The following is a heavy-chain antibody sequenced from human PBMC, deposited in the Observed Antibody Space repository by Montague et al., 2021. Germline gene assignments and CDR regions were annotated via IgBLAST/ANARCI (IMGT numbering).Heavy chain of an antibody. CDR1: RSLINSDYY. CDR2: VSHGGRT. J-gene: IGHJ6*03. V-gene: IGHV4-38-2*02. CDR3: ARERDRYYYMDI. Sequence: SETLSLTCTVSRSLINSDYYWGWIRQPPGKGLEWMGSVSHGGRTYYNPSPNSRVTISVDTSNNHFSLKLGSVTAADTAKYDCARERDRYYYMDIWGKGTTITVSS.